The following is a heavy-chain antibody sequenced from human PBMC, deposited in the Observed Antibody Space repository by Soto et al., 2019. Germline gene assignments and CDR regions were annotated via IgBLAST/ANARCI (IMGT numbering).Heavy chain of an antibody. CDR1: GFTFSSYS. CDR2: FRSGGDDDTT. D-gene: IGHD3-10*01. Sequence: GGSLRLSCAASGFTFSSYSMSWVRQAPGKGLEWVSGFRSGGDDDTTYYADSVRGRFTISRDNSKNTLFLQMNSLRAEDTAIYYCAKKVNSGSGSQFFDYWGQGTLVTVPQ. CDR3: AKKVNSGSGSQFFDY. J-gene: IGHJ4*02. V-gene: IGHV3-23*01.